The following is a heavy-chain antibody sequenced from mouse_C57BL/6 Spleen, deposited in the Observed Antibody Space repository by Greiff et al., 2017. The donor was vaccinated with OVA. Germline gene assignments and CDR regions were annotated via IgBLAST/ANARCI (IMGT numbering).Heavy chain of an antibody. Sequence: VQLVESGAELARPGASVKLSCKASGYTFTSYGISWVKQRTGQGLEWIGEIYPRSGNTYYNEKFKGKATLTADKSSSTAYMELRSLTSEDSAVYFCARGGFITTVVATDYAMDYWGQGTSVTVSS. CDR3: ARGGFITTVVATDYAMDY. CDR1: GYTFTSYG. V-gene: IGHV1-81*01. D-gene: IGHD1-1*01. CDR2: IYPRSGNT. J-gene: IGHJ4*01.